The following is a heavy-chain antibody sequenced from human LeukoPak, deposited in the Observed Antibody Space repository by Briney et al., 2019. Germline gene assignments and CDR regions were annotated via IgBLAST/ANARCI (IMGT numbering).Heavy chain of an antibody. CDR1: GDSVSRSDSY. CDR2: IYYSGTT. V-gene: IGHV4-39*01. Sequence: PSETLSLXCSVSGDSVSRSDSYWDWIRQPPGKGLEWIGTIYYSGTTYYRPSLKSRVTMSVDPSNNQFSLNLRSVTAADTALYYCARRRYYDGSGYLEWGQGTLLSVSS. J-gene: IGHJ1*01. D-gene: IGHD3-22*01. CDR3: ARRRYYDGSGYLE.